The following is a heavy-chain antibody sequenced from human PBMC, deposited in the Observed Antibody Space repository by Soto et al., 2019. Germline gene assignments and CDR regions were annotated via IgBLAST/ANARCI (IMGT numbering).Heavy chain of an antibody. D-gene: IGHD3-10*01. CDR3: ARDDEGGSDCDLGY. CDR1: GFTFSSYL. J-gene: IGHJ4*02. CDR2: ISRDGSNA. Sequence: QVQLVESGGGVVQPGRSLRLSCATSGFTFSSYLIHWVRQTPDKGLEWVAFISRDGSNAYYADSVKGRFTISRDNSKITLYLEMNSLRAEDTAVYYCARDDEGGSDCDLGYWGQGTLVTVSS. V-gene: IGHV3-30-3*01.